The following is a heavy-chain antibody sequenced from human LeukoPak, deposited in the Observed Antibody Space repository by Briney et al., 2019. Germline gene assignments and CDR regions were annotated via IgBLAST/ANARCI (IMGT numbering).Heavy chain of an antibody. D-gene: IGHD4-17*01. CDR2: IDPSDSYT. CDR3: ARQGRGTTVTLDAFDI. CDR1: GYSFTSYW. Sequence: GESLKISCKGSGYSFTSYWISWVRQMPGKGLEWMGRIDPSDSYTNYSPSFQGHVTISADKSISTAYLQWSSLKASDTAMYYCARQGRGTTVTLDAFDIWGQGTMVTVSS. V-gene: IGHV5-10-1*01. J-gene: IGHJ3*02.